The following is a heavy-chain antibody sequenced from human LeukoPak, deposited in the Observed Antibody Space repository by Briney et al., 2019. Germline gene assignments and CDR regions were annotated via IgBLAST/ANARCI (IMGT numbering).Heavy chain of an antibody. Sequence: PGGSLRLSCAASGFTFSSYAMSWVRQAPGKGLEWVSGISGSGDSTYYADSVKGRFTISRDNSKNTLYLQMNSLRAEDTAVYYCAKDSSITIFGVVPATFDYWGQGTLVTVSS. D-gene: IGHD3-3*01. CDR3: AKDSSITIFGVVPATFDY. J-gene: IGHJ4*02. V-gene: IGHV3-23*01. CDR1: GFTFSSYA. CDR2: ISGSGDST.